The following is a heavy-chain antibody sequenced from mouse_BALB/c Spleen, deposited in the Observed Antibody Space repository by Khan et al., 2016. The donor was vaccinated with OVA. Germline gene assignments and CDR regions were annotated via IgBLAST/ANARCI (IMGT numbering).Heavy chain of an antibody. CDR1: GYTFTSYY. J-gene: IGHJ3*01. D-gene: IGHD2-4*01. CDR2: IYPGNLNT. Sequence: QVQLQQSGPELVKPGASVRLSCKATGYTFTSYYIHWVKQRPGQGLEWIGWIYPGNLNTKYNEKFKVKATLTADKSSSTAYMHLNSLTSEDSAVYFSVRGGVFYDYPYFAYWGQGTLVTVSA. V-gene: IGHV1S56*01. CDR3: VRGGVFYDYPYFAY.